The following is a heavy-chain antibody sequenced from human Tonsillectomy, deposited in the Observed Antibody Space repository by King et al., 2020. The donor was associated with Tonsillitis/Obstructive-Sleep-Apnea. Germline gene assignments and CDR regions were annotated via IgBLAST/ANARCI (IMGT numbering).Heavy chain of an antibody. CDR1: GFSLSTSGMC. D-gene: IGHD4-17*01. V-gene: IGHV2-70*11. J-gene: IGHJ4*02. Sequence: VTLKESGPALVKPPQTLTLTCTFSGFSLSTSGMCVSWIRQPPGKALEWLARIDWDDDKYYSTSLKTRLTISKDTSKNQVVLTMTNMDPVDTATYYCARTLTTVTTTYVEYWGQGTLVTVSS. CDR2: IDWDDDK. CDR3: ARTLTTVTTTYVEY.